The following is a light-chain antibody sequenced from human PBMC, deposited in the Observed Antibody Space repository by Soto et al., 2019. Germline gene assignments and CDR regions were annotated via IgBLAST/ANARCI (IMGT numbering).Light chain of an antibody. J-gene: IGKJ2*01. Sequence: EIVLTQSPGTLSLSPVERATLSCRASRSVSGGYLAWYQQQPGQAPRLLIYEASSRATGIPDRFSGSGSGTDFTLTISRLEPEDFAMYYCQQYGSSPRGTFGRETKLEIK. CDR1: RSVSGGY. V-gene: IGKV3-20*01. CDR3: QQYGSSPRGT. CDR2: EAS.